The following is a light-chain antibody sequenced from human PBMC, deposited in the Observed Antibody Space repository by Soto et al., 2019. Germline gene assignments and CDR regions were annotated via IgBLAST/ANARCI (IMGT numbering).Light chain of an antibody. Sequence: QSALTQPASVSGSPGQSITISCTGTSSDVGGYNYVSWYQQHPGKAPKLMIYDVSNRPSGVSNRFSGSKSGNTASLTISGLPAEDEADYYGSSYTRSSTLVVFGGGTKLTVL. V-gene: IGLV2-14*01. J-gene: IGLJ2*01. CDR3: SSYTRSSTLVV. CDR1: SSDVGGYNY. CDR2: DVS.